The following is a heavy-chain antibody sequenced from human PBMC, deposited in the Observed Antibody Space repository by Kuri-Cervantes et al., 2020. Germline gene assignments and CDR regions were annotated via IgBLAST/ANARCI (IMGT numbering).Heavy chain of an antibody. V-gene: IGHV1-8*01. CDR3: AAESESYIVGATNYYYGMDV. Sequence: ASVKVSCKASGYTFTSYDINWVRQATGQGLEWMGWMNPNSGNTGYAQKFQGRVTMTRNTSISTAYMELSSLRSEDTAVYYCAAESESYIVGATNYYYGMDVWGQGTTVTVSS. J-gene: IGHJ6*02. CDR2: MNPNSGNT. D-gene: IGHD1-26*01. CDR1: GYTFTSYD.